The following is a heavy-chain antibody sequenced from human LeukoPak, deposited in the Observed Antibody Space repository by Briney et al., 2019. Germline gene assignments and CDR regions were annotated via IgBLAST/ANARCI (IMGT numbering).Heavy chain of an antibody. J-gene: IGHJ4*02. CDR2: IYYSGST. Sequence: KPSETLSLTCTVSGGSISSYYWSWIRQPPGKGLEWIGYIYYSGSTNYNPSLKSRVTISVDKSKNQFSLKLSSVTAADTAVYYCARDLGIAAAGIGYWGQGTLVTVSS. CDR1: GGSISSYY. CDR3: ARDLGIAAAGIGY. V-gene: IGHV4-59*12. D-gene: IGHD6-13*01.